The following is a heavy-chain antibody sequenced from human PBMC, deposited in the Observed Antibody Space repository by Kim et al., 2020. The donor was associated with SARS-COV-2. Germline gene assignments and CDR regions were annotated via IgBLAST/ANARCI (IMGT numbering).Heavy chain of an antibody. D-gene: IGHD1-26*01. V-gene: IGHV3-48*02. Sequence: GGSLRLSCAASGFTFSSYSMNWVRQAPGKGLEWVAFIINSGSNIYYVDSVKGRFTISRDNSKNSLYLQMNSLRDEDTAVYYCARVLHCVGCFGGVDDWG. CDR2: IINSGSNI. J-gene: IGHJ6*01. CDR1: GFTFSSYS. CDR3: ARVLHCVGCFGGVDD.